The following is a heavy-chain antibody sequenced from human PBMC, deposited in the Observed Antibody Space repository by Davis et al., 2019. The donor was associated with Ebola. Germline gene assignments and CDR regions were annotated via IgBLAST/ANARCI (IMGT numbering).Heavy chain of an antibody. CDR3: ARGGGSTYSGIDH. J-gene: IGHJ4*02. V-gene: IGHV1-18*01. CDR2: ISPSKGDT. D-gene: IGHD2-21*01. Sequence: SVTVPRQASVYTFTTYGITWVRHAPGHRLDWLGWISPSKGDTNYIKKLQGGVTLTTDTSTSTAYMELRSLRSDDTAVYYCARGGGSTYSGIDHWGQGTLVTVSS. CDR1: VYTFTTYG.